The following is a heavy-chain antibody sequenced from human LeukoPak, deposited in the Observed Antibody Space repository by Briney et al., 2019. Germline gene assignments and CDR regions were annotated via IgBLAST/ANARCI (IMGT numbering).Heavy chain of an antibody. D-gene: IGHD2-21*02. CDR3: ARDSAYCGGDCPDY. V-gene: IGHV1-2*06. Sequence: ASVKVSCKASGYTFTGYYMNWVRQAPGQGLEWMGRINPNSGGTNYAQKFQGRVTMTRDTSISTAYMELTSLRSADTAVYYCARDSAYCGGDCPDYWGQGTLVTVSS. CDR1: GYTFTGYY. CDR2: INPNSGGT. J-gene: IGHJ4*02.